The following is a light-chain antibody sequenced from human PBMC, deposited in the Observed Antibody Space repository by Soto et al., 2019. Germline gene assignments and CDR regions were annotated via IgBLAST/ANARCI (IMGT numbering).Light chain of an antibody. CDR1: QSISSW. V-gene: IGKV1-5*01. CDR3: QQYNSYST. CDR2: DAS. J-gene: IGKJ2*02. Sequence: DIQMTQSPSTLSASVGDRVTITCRASQSISSWLAWYQQKPGKAPKLLIYDASSLESGVQSRFSGSGSATEFPLTISSLQPDDFATYYCQQYNSYSTFGHGTKLEIK.